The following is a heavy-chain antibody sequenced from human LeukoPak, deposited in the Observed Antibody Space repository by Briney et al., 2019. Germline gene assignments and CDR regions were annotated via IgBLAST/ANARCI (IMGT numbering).Heavy chain of an antibody. CDR1: GFTFSSYG. V-gene: IGHV3-23*01. CDR2: ISGSGGST. CDR3: AKDLSNGGNNFDY. J-gene: IGHJ4*02. D-gene: IGHD4-23*01. Sequence: GGTLRLSCAASGFTFSSYGMSWVRQAPGKGLEWVSGISGSGGSTYYADSVKGRFTISRDNSKNTLYLRMNSLRAEDTAVYYCAKDLSNGGNNFDYWGQGTLVTVSS.